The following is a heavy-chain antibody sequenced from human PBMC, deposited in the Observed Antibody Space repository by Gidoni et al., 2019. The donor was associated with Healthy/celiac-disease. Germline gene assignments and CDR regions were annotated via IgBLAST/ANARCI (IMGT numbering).Heavy chain of an antibody. D-gene: IGHD6-13*01. CDR2: ISSSSSTI. Sequence: EVQLVESGGGLVQPGGSLRLSCAASGFTFSSYSMNWVRQAPGKGLEWVSYISSSSSTIYYADSVKGRFTISRDNAKNSLYLQMNSLRDEDTAVYYCARDQEGQLVRYYYYGMDVWGQGTTVTVSS. J-gene: IGHJ6*02. CDR3: ARDQEGQLVRYYYYGMDV. V-gene: IGHV3-48*02. CDR1: GFTFSSYS.